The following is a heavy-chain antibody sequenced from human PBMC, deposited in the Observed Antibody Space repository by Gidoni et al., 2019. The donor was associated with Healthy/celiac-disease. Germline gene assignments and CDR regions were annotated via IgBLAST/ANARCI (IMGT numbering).Heavy chain of an antibody. CDR2: INHSGST. V-gene: IGHV4-34*01. J-gene: IGHJ4*02. Sequence: GAGLLKPSETLSLTCAVYGGSFSGYYRSWIRQPPGKGLEWIGEINHSGSTNYNPSLKSRVTISVDTSKNQFSLKLSSVTAADTAVYYCARRIAAPTSYYFDYWGQGTLVTVSS. CDR1: GGSFSGYY. CDR3: ARRIAAPTSYYFDY. D-gene: IGHD6-13*01.